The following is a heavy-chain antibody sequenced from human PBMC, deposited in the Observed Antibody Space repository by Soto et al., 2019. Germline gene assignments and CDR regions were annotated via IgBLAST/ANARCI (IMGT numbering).Heavy chain of an antibody. CDR1: GGSMISYY. Sequence: PSETLSLTCTVSGGSMISYYWTWIRQPPGKGLEWIGYIYYSGSTNYNPSLKSRVTISVDTSKNQFSLKLSSVTAADTAVYYCAKLPCADYGDIFDPWGQGTLVTVSS. CDR3: AKLPCADYGDIFDP. D-gene: IGHD4-17*01. CDR2: IYYSGST. V-gene: IGHV4-59*01. J-gene: IGHJ5*02.